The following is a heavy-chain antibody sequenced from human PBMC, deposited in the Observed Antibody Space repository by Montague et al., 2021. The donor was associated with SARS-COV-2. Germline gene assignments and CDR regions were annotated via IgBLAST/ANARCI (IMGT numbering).Heavy chain of an antibody. J-gene: IGHJ6*02. D-gene: IGHD3-10*01. CDR3: AKNRDIFWFGEGRDSMDV. CDR1: GFTFNNFA. CDR2: ISYDGSIK. V-gene: IGHV3-30*18. Sequence: LRLSWSASGFTFNNFAMHWVRQAPGKGLEWVAVISYDGSIKYYADSLRGRFTISRDSSQKTLYLQMNSLSGEDTAVYYCAKNRDIFWFGEGRDSMDVWGQGTTVIVSS.